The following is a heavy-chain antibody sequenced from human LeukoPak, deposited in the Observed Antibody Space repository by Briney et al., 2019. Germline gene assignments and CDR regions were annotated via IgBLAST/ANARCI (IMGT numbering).Heavy chain of an antibody. Sequence: GGSLRLSCAASGFTFSSYWMSWVRQAPGKGLEWVANIKQDGSEKYYVDSVKGRFTISRDNAKNSLYLQMNSLRAEDTSVYYCAREQRYNWFDPWGQGTLVTASS. CDR1: GFTFSSYW. V-gene: IGHV3-7*01. D-gene: IGHD1-1*01. CDR3: AREQRYNWFDP. CDR2: IKQDGSEK. J-gene: IGHJ5*02.